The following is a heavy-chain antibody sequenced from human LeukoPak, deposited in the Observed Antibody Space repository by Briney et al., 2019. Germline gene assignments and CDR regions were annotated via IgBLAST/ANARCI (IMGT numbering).Heavy chain of an antibody. CDR2: ISSNGGST. Sequence: GGSLRLSCAASGFTFSSYAMHWVRQAPGKGLEYVSAISSNGGSTYYANSVKGRFTISRDNSKNTLYLQMGSLRAEDMAVYYCARGVPSSSGWLWVRHCDYWGQGTLVTVSS. J-gene: IGHJ4*02. CDR1: GFTFSSYA. V-gene: IGHV3-64*01. CDR3: ARGVPSSSGWLWVRHCDY. D-gene: IGHD6-19*01.